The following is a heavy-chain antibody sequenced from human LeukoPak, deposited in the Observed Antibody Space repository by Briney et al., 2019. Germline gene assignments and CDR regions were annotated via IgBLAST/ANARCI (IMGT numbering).Heavy chain of an antibody. D-gene: IGHD3-22*01. CDR1: GGSFRLYY. Sequence: SETLSLTCAVYGGSFRLYYWTWIRQPPGKGLEWIGEINHSGSTNYNPSLMGRVTISVDTSKTQFSLKLSSVTAADTAVYYCAHSVFYDSTAAYWGQGTLVAVSS. CDR2: INHSGST. J-gene: IGHJ4*02. CDR3: AHSVFYDSTAAY. V-gene: IGHV4-34*01.